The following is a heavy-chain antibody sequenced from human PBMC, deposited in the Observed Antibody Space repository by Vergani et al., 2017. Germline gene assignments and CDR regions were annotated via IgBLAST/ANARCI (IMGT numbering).Heavy chain of an antibody. CDR3: ARLRAGIASIGKRGYYYYGMDV. Sequence: QVPLVQSGSELKKPGASVKVSCKTSGYTFTNYAMNWVRQSPGQGPEWMGWINTNTGNPTYAPGFTGRFVLSLDTSVTTAYLQISSLKAEDTAVYYCARLRAGIASIGKRGYYYYGMDVWGQGTTVTVSS. CDR1: GYTFTNYA. V-gene: IGHV7-4-1*02. CDR2: INTNTGNP. J-gene: IGHJ6*02. D-gene: IGHD6-13*01.